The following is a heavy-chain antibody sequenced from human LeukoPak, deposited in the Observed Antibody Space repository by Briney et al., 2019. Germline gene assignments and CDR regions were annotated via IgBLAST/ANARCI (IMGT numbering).Heavy chain of an antibody. J-gene: IGHJ4*02. CDR3: ARVEAAADFDY. V-gene: IGHV3-21*01. CDR1: GFTFSSYS. D-gene: IGHD6-13*01. Sequence: GESLRLSCAASGFTFSSYSMNWVRQAPRKGLEWVSSISSSSSYIYYVDSVKGRFTISRDNAKNSLYLQMNSLRAEDTAVYYCARVEAAADFDYWGQGTLVTVSS. CDR2: ISSSSSYI.